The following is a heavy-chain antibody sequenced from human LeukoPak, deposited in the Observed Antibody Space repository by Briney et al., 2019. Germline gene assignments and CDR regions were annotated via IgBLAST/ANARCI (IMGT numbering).Heavy chain of an antibody. J-gene: IGHJ4*02. CDR1: GYSISSAYY. D-gene: IGHD6-19*01. CDR3: ARDHSSGWYHGGYFDY. CDR2: IYHSGST. Sequence: SETLSLTCTVSGYSISSAYYWGWIRQPPGKGLEWIGSIYHSGSTYYNPSLKSRVTISVDTSKNQFSLKLSSVTAADTAVYYCARDHSSGWYHGGYFDYWGQGTLVTVSS. V-gene: IGHV4-38-2*02.